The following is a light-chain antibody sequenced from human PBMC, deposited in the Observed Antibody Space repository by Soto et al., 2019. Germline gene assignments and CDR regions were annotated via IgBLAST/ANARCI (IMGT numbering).Light chain of an antibody. CDR3: QTWGTGIRV. CDR1: SGHRNYA. Sequence: QLVLTQSPSASASLGASVKLTCTLSSGHRNYAIAWHQQQPEKGPRYLMKVNSDGSHTKGEGIPDRFSGSSSGAERYLTISSLQSEDEADYYCQTWGTGIRVFGTGTKVTVL. J-gene: IGLJ1*01. V-gene: IGLV4-69*01. CDR2: VNSDGSH.